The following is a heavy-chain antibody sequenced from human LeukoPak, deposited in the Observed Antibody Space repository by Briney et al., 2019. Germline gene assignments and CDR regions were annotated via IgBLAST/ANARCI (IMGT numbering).Heavy chain of an antibody. CDR3: ARDPWNRLYMDV. D-gene: IGHD1-1*01. Sequence: SETLSLTCAVYGGSFSGYYWSWIRQPPGKGLEWIGSIYYSGSTYYNPSLKSRVTISVDTSKNQFSLKLSSVTAADTAVYYCARDPWNRLYMDVWGKGTTVTVSS. V-gene: IGHV4-34*01. CDR2: IYYSGST. J-gene: IGHJ6*03. CDR1: GGSFSGYY.